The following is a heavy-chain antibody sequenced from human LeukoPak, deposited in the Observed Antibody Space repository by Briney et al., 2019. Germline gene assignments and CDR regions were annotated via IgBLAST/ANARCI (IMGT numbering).Heavy chain of an antibody. D-gene: IGHD3-22*01. CDR1: GFTFSSYW. Sequence: PGGSLRLSCAASGFTFSSYWMHWVRKDPGKGQVWVSRISSDESSTSYADSVKGRFTISRDNAKNTLYLQMNSLRAEDTALYYCARGGHHYHSSGYYGGTNFDYWGQGTLVTVSS. J-gene: IGHJ4*02. CDR2: ISSDESST. V-gene: IGHV3-74*01. CDR3: ARGGHHYHSSGYYGGTNFDY.